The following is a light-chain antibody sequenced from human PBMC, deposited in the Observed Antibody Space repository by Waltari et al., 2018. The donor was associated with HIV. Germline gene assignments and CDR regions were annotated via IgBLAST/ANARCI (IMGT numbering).Light chain of an antibody. J-gene: IGLJ3*02. CDR3: AAYDDNLPGWM. CDR2: RHG. CDR1: STNIGSHD. Sequence: QSVLTQPPSASGTPGQRVTISCSGSSTNIGSHDVFWYQQFPGTAPKVLIYRHGQRPSGVPDRFSASRSGTSASLVISGLRSDDEADYYCAAYDDNLPGWMFGGGTKLTAL. V-gene: IGLV1-47*01.